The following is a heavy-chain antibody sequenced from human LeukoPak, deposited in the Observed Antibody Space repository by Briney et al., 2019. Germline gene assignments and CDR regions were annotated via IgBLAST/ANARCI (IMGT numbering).Heavy chain of an antibody. CDR2: INHSGST. CDR3: ARGLKLRRYFQH. V-gene: IGHV4-34*01. Sequence: SETLSLTCAVCGGSFSGYYWSWIRRPPGKGLEWIGEINHSGSTNYNPSLKSRVTISVDTSKNQFSLKLRSVTAADTAVYYCARGLKLRRYFQHWGQGTLVTVSS. J-gene: IGHJ1*01. D-gene: IGHD6-6*01. CDR1: GGSFSGYY.